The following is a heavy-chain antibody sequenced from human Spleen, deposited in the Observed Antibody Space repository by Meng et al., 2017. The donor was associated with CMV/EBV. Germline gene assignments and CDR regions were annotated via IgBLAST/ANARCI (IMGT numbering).Heavy chain of an antibody. Sequence: GGSLRLSCAAYGFTFSSYAMHWVRQAPGKGLEWVAVISYDGSNKYYADSVKGRFTISRDNSKNTLYLQMNSLRAEDTAVYYRARDPGHYDFWSGHHYYFDYWGQGTLVTVSS. V-gene: IGHV3-30-3*01. CDR2: ISYDGSNK. CDR3: ARDPGHYDFWSGHHYYFDY. D-gene: IGHD3-3*01. CDR1: GFTFSSYA. J-gene: IGHJ4*02.